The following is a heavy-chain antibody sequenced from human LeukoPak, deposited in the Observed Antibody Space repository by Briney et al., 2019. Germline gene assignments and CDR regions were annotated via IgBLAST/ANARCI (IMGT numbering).Heavy chain of an antibody. D-gene: IGHD2-15*01. CDR3: ARDSIVDGAFDI. CDR1: GFTFSSYE. J-gene: IGHJ3*02. Sequence: PGGSLRLSCAASGFTFSSYEMNWVRQVPGKGLEWVSYISSRGTTIYNADSVKGRFTISRDNAKNSLYLQMNSLRAEDTAVYYCARDSIVDGAFDIWGQGTMVTVSS. V-gene: IGHV3-48*03. CDR2: ISSRGTTI.